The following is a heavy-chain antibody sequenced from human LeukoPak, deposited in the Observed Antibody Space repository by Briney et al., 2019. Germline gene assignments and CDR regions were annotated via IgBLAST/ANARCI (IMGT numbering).Heavy chain of an antibody. V-gene: IGHV3-7*03. CDR2: IKQDGSEK. CDR1: GFTFSSYW. Sequence: GSLRLSCAASGFTFSSYWMSWVRQAPGKGLEWVANIKQDGSEKYYVDSVKGRFTISRDNAKNSLYLQMNSLRAEDTAVYYCARNRLPYYYGSGSPYEAFDPWGQGTLVTVSS. CDR3: ARNRLPYYYGSGSPYEAFDP. J-gene: IGHJ5*02. D-gene: IGHD3-10*01.